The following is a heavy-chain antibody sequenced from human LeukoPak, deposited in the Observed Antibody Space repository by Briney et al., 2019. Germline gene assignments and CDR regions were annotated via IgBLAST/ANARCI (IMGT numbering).Heavy chain of an antibody. Sequence: ASVKVSCKASEYTFASYDIYWLRQAAGQGLEWVGWVNPNGGNTGYAQKFQGRVTMTRNTSITTAYMELSGLTFEDTAVYYCARPGGVWFGELGLGGMAFWGQGTTVTVSS. CDR1: EYTFASYD. CDR2: VNPNGGNT. CDR3: ARPGGVWFGELGLGGMAF. J-gene: IGHJ6*02. V-gene: IGHV1-8*01. D-gene: IGHD3-10*01.